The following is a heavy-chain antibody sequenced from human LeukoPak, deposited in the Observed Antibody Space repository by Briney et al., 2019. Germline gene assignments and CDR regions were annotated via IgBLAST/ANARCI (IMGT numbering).Heavy chain of an antibody. V-gene: IGHV3-21*01. CDR1: GFTFSSYN. CDR3: ARDPYSGTYYQYYYYYMDV. Sequence: GGSLRLSCAASGFTFSSYNMNWVRQAPGKGLEWVSSISSYTSYIYYADSVKGRFTISRDNAKNSLYLQMNSLRDEDTAIYYCARDPYSGTYYQYYYYYMDVWGKGTTVTVSS. D-gene: IGHD1-26*01. CDR2: ISSYTSYI. J-gene: IGHJ6*03.